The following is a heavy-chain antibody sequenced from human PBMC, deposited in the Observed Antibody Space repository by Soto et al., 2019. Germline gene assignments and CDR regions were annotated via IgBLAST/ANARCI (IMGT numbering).Heavy chain of an antibody. J-gene: IGHJ4*02. CDR1: GFTFISYA. CDR2: ISGSGGST. V-gene: IGHV3-23*01. D-gene: IGHD3-3*01. CDR3: AKDRTGWRDFDY. Sequence: EVQLLESGGGLVQPGGSLRLSCAASGFTFISYAMSWVRQAPGKGLEWVSGISGSGGSTYYADSVKGRFTISRDNSKNTLYLQMNCLRAEDTAVYYCAKDRTGWRDFDYWGQGTLVTVSS.